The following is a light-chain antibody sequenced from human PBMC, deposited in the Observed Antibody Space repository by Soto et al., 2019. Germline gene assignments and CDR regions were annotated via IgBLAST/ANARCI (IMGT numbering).Light chain of an antibody. Sequence: EIVLTQSPGTLSLSPGERATLSCRASQSVSSSYLAWYQQKPGQAPRLLIYGASSRATGIPDRFSGSGSGTDFTLTISRLEPEDFATYYCQQSSSPPITFGQGTRLDIK. V-gene: IGKV3-20*01. CDR2: GAS. CDR1: QSVSSSY. CDR3: QQSSSPPIT. J-gene: IGKJ5*01.